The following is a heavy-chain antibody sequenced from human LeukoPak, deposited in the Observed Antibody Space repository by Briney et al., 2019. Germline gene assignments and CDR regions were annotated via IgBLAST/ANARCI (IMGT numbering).Heavy chain of an antibody. J-gene: IGHJ4*02. Sequence: PGGSLRLSCAASGFTVSGNYMNWVRQAPGKGLEWVSSISSSSSYIYYADSVKGRFTISRDNARNSLFLQMNSLRAEDTAVYYCARGGRSTYFDWSPDHWGQGTLVTVSS. CDR3: ARGGRSTYFDWSPDH. D-gene: IGHD3-9*01. CDR1: GFTVSGNY. V-gene: IGHV3-21*01. CDR2: ISSSSSYI.